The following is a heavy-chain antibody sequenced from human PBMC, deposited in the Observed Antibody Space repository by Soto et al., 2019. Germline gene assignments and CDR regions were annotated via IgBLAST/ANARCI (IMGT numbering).Heavy chain of an antibody. CDR3: ARSSHYYDSSGYDAFDY. CDR2: ISSSSSTI. J-gene: IGHJ4*02. CDR1: GFTFSSYS. D-gene: IGHD3-22*01. V-gene: IGHV3-48*02. Sequence: EVQLMESGGGLVQPGGSLRLSCAASGFTFSSYSMNWVRQAPGKGLEWVSYISSSSSTIYYADSVKGRFTISRDNAKNSLYLQMNSLRDEDTAVYYCARSSHYYDSSGYDAFDYWGQGTLVTVSS.